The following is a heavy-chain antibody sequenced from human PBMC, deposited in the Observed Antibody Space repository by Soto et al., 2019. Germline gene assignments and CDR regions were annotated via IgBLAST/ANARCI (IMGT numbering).Heavy chain of an antibody. CDR3: ARQIWFGIPGFGWFDP. V-gene: IGHV4-39*01. CDR2: IYYSGST. D-gene: IGHD3-10*01. J-gene: IGHJ5*02. Sequence: PSETLSLTCTVSGGSISSSSHYWGWIRQPPGKGLEWIGSIYYSGSTYYNPSLKSRVTISVDTSKNQFSLKLSSVTAADTAVYYCARQIWFGIPGFGWFDPWGQGTLVTVSS. CDR1: GGSISSSSHY.